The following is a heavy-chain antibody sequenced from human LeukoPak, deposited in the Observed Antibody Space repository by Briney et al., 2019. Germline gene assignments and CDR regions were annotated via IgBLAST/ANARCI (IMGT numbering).Heavy chain of an antibody. CDR1: GFTFSSYW. J-gene: IGHJ4*02. Sequence: GGSLRLSCAASGFTFSSYWMNWVRQAPGKGLVWVSRIASDGSSTTYADSVKGRFTISRDNSKNTLYLQMNSLRAEDTAVYYCAKAPRPWVGGATGSRYYFHYWGQGTLVTVSS. CDR2: IASDGSST. V-gene: IGHV3-74*01. D-gene: IGHD1-26*01. CDR3: AKAPRPWVGGATGSRYYFHY.